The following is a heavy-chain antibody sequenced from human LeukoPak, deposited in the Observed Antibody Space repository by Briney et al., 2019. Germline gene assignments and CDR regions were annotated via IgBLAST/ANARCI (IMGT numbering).Heavy chain of an antibody. Sequence: SVTVSCTASGGTFSSYAISWVRQAPGQGLEWMGGIIPIFGTANYAQKFQGRVTITADESTSTAYMELSSLRSEDTAVYYCAREDQGYSYGFGYWGQGTLVTVSS. CDR2: IIPIFGTA. CDR3: AREDQGYSYGFGY. D-gene: IGHD5-18*01. V-gene: IGHV1-69*13. CDR1: GGTFSSYA. J-gene: IGHJ4*02.